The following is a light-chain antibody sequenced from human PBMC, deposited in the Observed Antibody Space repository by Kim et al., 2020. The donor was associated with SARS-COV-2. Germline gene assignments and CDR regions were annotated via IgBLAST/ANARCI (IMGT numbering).Light chain of an antibody. CDR2: YSN. Sequence: SYELTQPPSVSVAPGKTAKIACGAHNSGFKSVHWYQQRPGQAPVPVIYYSNDRPSGIPERFSGSNSGNTATLTISRVEVGDEADYYCQVWDNSRDVVVFG. V-gene: IGLV3-21*04. CDR3: QVWDNSRDVVV. CDR1: NSGFKS. J-gene: IGLJ3*02.